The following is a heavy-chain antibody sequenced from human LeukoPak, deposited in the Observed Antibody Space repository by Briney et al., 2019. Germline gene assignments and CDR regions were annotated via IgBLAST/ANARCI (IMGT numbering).Heavy chain of an antibody. CDR1: GYTLTELS. J-gene: IGHJ3*02. CDR3: ARDYYDIIGSEYDTFTI. Sequence: ASVKVSCKVSGYTLTELSMHWVRQAPGKGLEWMGWISTRDGRRNFAKNVQGRVTLTTDTSTSTVYMELTRLTSDDTAMYYCARDYYDIIGSEYDTFTIWGQGTMVTVYS. D-gene: IGHD3-16*01. V-gene: IGHV1-24*01. CDR2: ISTRDGRR.